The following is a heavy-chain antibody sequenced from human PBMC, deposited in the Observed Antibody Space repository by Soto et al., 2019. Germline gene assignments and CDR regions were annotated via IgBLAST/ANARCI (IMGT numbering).Heavy chain of an antibody. D-gene: IGHD4-17*01. V-gene: IGHV1-18*01. J-gene: IGHJ4*02. Sequence: QLQLVQSGPEAKKPGASVKVSCKASGYTFATSTISWLRQAPGQGPEWMGWIKAYSGNTNYAQKLQGRLTTTTDTSTSTAYMELRSLTTDDTAIYYCAIADYGDDDYWGQGTLVTVSS. CDR1: GYTFATST. CDR2: IKAYSGNT. CDR3: AIADYGDDDY.